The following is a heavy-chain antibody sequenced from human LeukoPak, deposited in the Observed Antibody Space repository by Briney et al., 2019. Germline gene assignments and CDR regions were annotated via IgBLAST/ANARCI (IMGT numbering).Heavy chain of an antibody. J-gene: IGHJ3*02. CDR1: GGSISSYS. D-gene: IGHD4-11*01. CDR3: ARDTVFGYSDAFDI. Sequence: SETLSLTCTVSGGSISSYSWNWIRQPAGKGLEWIGRIYTSGNTNYNPSLKSRVTMSVDTSKNQFSLKLSSVTAADTAVYYCARDTVFGYSDAFDIRGQGTMVTVSS. V-gene: IGHV4-4*07. CDR2: IYTSGNT.